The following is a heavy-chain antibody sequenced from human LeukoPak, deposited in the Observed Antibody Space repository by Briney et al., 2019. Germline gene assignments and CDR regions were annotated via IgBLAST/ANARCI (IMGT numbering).Heavy chain of an antibody. CDR2: ISAYNGNT. D-gene: IGHD3-16*02. CDR3: ARDQEDYDYVWGSYRYFDY. J-gene: IGHJ4*02. CDR1: GYTFTSYG. V-gene: IGHV1-18*01. Sequence: ASVKVSCEASGYTFTSYGISWVRQAPGQGLEWMGWISAYNGNTNYAQKLQGRVTMTTDTSTSTAYMELRSLRSDDTAVYYCARDQEDYDYVWGSYRYFDYWGQGTLVTVSS.